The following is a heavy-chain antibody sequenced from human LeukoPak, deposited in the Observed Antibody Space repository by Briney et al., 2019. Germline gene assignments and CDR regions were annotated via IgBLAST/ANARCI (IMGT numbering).Heavy chain of an antibody. J-gene: IGHJ3*02. CDR2: ISYDGSNK. D-gene: IGHD2-2*01. V-gene: IGHV3-30*03. CDR1: GFTFSSYG. Sequence: GGSLRLSCAASGFTFSSYGMHWVRQAPGKGLEWVAVISYDGSNKYYADSVKGRFTISRDNAKNSLYLQMNSLRAEDTAVYYCARDPGYCSSTSCYLGAFDIWGQGTMVTVSS. CDR3: ARDPGYCSSTSCYLGAFDI.